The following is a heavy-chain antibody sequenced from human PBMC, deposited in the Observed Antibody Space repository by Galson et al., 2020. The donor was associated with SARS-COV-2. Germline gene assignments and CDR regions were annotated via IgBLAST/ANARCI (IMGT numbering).Heavy chain of an antibody. CDR3: VRESLVLKEYDACDM. V-gene: IGHV3-7*05. Sequence: TGGSLRLSCATSGFTFNNHYMSWVRQAPGKGLEWVANIKQDGSETFYVYSVKGRLTISRDNARNSLYLQMNSLRVEDTAVYYCVRESLVLKEYDACDMWGQGTMVNDSS. CDR2: IKQDGSET. J-gene: IGHJ3*02. CDR1: GFTFNNHY. D-gene: IGHD3-22*01.